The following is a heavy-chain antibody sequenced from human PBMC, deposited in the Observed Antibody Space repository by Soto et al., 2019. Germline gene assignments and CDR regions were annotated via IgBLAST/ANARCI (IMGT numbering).Heavy chain of an antibody. V-gene: IGHV4-30-2*01. CDR1: GGSISSGGYS. Sequence: PSETLSLTCAVSGGSISSGGYSWSWIRQPPGKGLEWIGYIYHSGSTYYNPSLKSRVTISVDRSKNQFSLKLSSVTAADTAVYYCARGLPKGVIVVVPAALKGFDPWGQGTLVTVSS. J-gene: IGHJ5*02. CDR3: ARGLPKGVIVVVPAALKGFDP. D-gene: IGHD2-2*01. CDR2: IYHSGST.